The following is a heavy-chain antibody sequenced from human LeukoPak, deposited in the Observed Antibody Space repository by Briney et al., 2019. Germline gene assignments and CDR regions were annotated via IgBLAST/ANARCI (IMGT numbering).Heavy chain of an antibody. D-gene: IGHD3-22*01. J-gene: IGHJ4*02. V-gene: IGHV3-30*18. CDR3: AKDRTLNERITMIVVVIPGYYFDY. CDR2: ISHDESSQ. Sequence: GRSLRLSCAAPGFTFSLYGIHWVRQGPGKGLEWVAVISHDESSQYYADSVKGRFTISRDNSKNTVYLQMNSLRAEDTAVYYCAKDRTLNERITMIVVVIPGYYFDYWGQGTLVTVSS. CDR1: GFTFSLYG.